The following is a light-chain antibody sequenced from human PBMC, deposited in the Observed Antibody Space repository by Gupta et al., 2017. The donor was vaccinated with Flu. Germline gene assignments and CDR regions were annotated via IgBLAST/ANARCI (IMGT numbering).Light chain of an antibody. V-gene: IGLV3-25*03. J-gene: IGLJ3*02. CDR3: QEADNSGTYVV. CDR1: TLSTQY. CDR2: KDT. Sequence: SYELTQPPSVSVSPGQTATITCSGNTLSTQYTYWYQQKPGQAPVLVIFKDTERPSGIPERFSGSNSGTTVTLTISGVQAEDEAAYYCQEADNSGTYVVFGGGTKLTVL.